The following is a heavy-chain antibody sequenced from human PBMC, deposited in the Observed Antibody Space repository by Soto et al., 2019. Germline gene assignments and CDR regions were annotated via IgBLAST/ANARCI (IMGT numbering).Heavy chain of an antibody. D-gene: IGHD6-6*01. V-gene: IGHV3-30-3*01. CDR2: VSNDGITT. CDR3: ARSHTSSSGEALDY. Sequence: QVQLVESGGGVVQPGRSLRLSCAASGFSFTSYALHWVRQAPGKGLEWLAVVSNDGITTFYTNSVKGRFTISRDNSENTVYLQINSLSVDDTAVYHCARSHTSSSGEALDYWGQGTLVTVSP. CDR1: GFSFTSYA. J-gene: IGHJ4*02.